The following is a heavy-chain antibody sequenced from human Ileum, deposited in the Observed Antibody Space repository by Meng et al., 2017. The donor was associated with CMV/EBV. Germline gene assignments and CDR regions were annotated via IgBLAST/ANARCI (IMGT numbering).Heavy chain of an antibody. J-gene: IGHJ4*02. V-gene: IGHV3-48*04. CDR3: VRDRLWVFDY. CDR2: IGIGSSPI. D-gene: IGHD1-26*01. CDR1: GFSFDSYS. Sequence: GGSLRLSCAASGFSFDSYSINWVRQAPEKGLEWVSYIGIGSSPIKYADSVKGRFTISRDNAKNSLYLQMDSLRAEDTAVYYCVRDRLWVFDYWGQGTPVTVSS.